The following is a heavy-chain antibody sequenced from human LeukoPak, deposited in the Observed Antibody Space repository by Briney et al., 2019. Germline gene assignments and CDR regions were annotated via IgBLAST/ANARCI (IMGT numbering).Heavy chain of an antibody. V-gene: IGHV1-69*13. CDR2: IIPIFGTA. Sequence: SVKVSCKASGGTFSSYAISWVRQAPGQGLEWMGGIIPIFGTAHYAKKFQGRVTITADESASTAYMELSNLRSEDTAVYYCARDPIMTTVTTGYNWFDPWGQGTLVTVSS. D-gene: IGHD4-17*01. J-gene: IGHJ5*02. CDR3: ARDPIMTTVTTGYNWFDP. CDR1: GGTFSSYA.